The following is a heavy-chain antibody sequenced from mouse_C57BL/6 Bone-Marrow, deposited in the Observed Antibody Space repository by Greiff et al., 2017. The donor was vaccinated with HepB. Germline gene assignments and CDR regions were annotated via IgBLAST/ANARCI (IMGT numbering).Heavy chain of an antibody. CDR3: ARSRGTTVVATDFDY. V-gene: IGHV1-81*01. D-gene: IGHD1-1*01. J-gene: IGHJ2*01. CDR2: IYPRSGNT. Sequence: QVQLQQSGAELARPGASVKLSCKASGYTFTSYGISWVKQRTGQGLEWIGEIYPRSGNTYYNEKFKGKATLTADKSSSTAYMELRSLTSEDSAVYFCARSRGTTVVATDFDYWGQGTTLTVSS. CDR1: GYTFTSYG.